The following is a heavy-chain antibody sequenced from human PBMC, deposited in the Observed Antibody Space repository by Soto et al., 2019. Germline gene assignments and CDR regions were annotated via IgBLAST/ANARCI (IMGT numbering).Heavy chain of an antibody. V-gene: IGHV3-9*01. CDR3: AKGAVTSIFGYFDY. J-gene: IGHJ4*02. CDR2: ISWNSGNI. Sequence: SLRLSCAASGFTFDDYAMHWVRQVPGKGLEWVSSISWNSGNIVYADSAKGRFTISRDSANNSLYLQMNSLRTEDTALYYCAKGAVTSIFGYFDYWGQGTLVTVSS. CDR1: GFTFDDYA. D-gene: IGHD3-3*01.